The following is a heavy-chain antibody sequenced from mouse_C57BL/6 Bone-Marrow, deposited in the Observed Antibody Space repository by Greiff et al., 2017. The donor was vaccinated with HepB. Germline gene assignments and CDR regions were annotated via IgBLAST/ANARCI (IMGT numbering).Heavy chain of an antibody. CDR3: AIDLITTVLARVDY. CDR2: IHPSDSDT. V-gene: IGHV1-74*01. CDR1: GYTFTSYW. J-gene: IGHJ2*01. D-gene: IGHD1-1*01. Sequence: QVQLQQPGAELVKPGASVKVSCKASGYTFTSYWMHWVKQRPGQGLEWIGRIHPSDSDTNYNQKFKGKATLTVDKSSSTAYMQLSSLTSEDSAVYYCAIDLITTVLARVDYWGQGTTLTVSS.